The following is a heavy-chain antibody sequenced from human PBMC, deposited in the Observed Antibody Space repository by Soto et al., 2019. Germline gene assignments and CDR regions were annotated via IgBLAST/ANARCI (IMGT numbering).Heavy chain of an antibody. J-gene: IGHJ5*02. Sequence: GGSLRLSCAASGCTFSSYSMNWVRQAPGKGLEWVSYISSSSSTIYYADSVKGRFTISRDNAKNSLYLQMNSLRDEDTAVYYCARGADYDSSGIRLNWFDPWGQGTLVTVSS. D-gene: IGHD3-22*01. V-gene: IGHV3-48*02. CDR3: ARGADYDSSGIRLNWFDP. CDR2: ISSSSSTI. CDR1: GCTFSSYS.